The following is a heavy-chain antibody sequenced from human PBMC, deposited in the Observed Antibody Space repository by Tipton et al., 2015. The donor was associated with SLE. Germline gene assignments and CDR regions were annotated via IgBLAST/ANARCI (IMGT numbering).Heavy chain of an antibody. CDR3: AATFTAARGMDV. D-gene: IGHD3-16*01. CDR2: IYYSGST. J-gene: IGHJ6*02. CDR1: GGSISSYY. V-gene: IGHV4-59*01. Sequence: GLVKPSKTLSLTCTVSGGSISSYYWSWIRQPPGKGLEWIGYIYYSGSTNYNPSLKSRVTISVDTSKNQFSLKLSSVTAADTAVYYCAATFTAARGMDVWGQGTTVTVSS.